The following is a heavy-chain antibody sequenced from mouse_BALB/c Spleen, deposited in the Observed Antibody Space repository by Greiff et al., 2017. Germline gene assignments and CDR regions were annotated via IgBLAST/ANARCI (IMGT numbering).Heavy chain of an antibody. V-gene: IGHV5-17*02. J-gene: IGHJ3*01. CDR3: ARSHGNYGGFAY. CDR1: GFTFSSFG. Sequence: EVQEVESGGGLVQPGGSRKLSCAASGFTFSSFGMHWVRQAPEKGLEWVAYISSGSSTIYYADTVKGRFTISRDNPKNTLFLQMTSLRSEDTAMYYCARSHGNYGGFAYWGQGTLVTVSA. D-gene: IGHD2-1*01. CDR2: ISSGSSTI.